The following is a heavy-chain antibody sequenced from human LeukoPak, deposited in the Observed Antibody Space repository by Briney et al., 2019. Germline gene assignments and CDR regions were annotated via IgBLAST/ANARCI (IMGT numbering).Heavy chain of an antibody. CDR3: ARCAVVVVPAAIGEIDY. Sequence: SETLSLTCAVSGGSISTSNWWTWIRQPPGKGLEWIGSIYYSGSTYYNPSLKSRVTISVDTSKNQFSLKLSSVTAADTAVYYCARCAVVVVPAAIGEIDYWGQGTLVTVSS. J-gene: IGHJ4*02. V-gene: IGHV4-39*01. CDR2: IYYSGST. CDR1: GGSISTSNW. D-gene: IGHD2-2*02.